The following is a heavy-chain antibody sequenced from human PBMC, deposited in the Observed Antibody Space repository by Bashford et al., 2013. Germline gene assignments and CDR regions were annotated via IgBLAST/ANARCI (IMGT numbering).Heavy chain of an antibody. CDR2: INAGNGNT. D-gene: IGHD3-10*01. Sequence: WVRQAPGQRLEWMGWINAGNGNTKYSQKFQGRVTITRDTSASTAYMELSSLRSEDTAVYYCARDRELWFGELLGYFDYWGQGTLVTVSS. V-gene: IGHV1-3*01. CDR3: ARDRELWFGELLGYFDY. J-gene: IGHJ4*02.